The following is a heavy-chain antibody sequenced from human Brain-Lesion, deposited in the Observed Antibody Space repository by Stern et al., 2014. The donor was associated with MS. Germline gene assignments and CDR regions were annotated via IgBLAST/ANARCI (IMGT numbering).Heavy chain of an antibody. Sequence: QVQLVESGAEVKKPGASVKVSCKTSGYIFTGYYIHWVRQAPGQGLEWMAWINPNAGGHTYAQKFQGRVTMSRDTSISTAYVELSSLTSDDTAVYYCARDQRGITIFGVVTDYYYLGMDVWGQGTTVTVSS. J-gene: IGHJ6*02. D-gene: IGHD3-3*01. CDR3: ARDQRGITIFGVVTDYYYLGMDV. CDR2: INPNAGGH. CDR1: GYIFTGYY. V-gene: IGHV1-2*02.